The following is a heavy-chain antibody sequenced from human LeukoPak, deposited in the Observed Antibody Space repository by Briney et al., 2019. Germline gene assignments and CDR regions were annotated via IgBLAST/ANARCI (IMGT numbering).Heavy chain of an antibody. J-gene: IGHJ4*02. V-gene: IGHV4-34*01. D-gene: IGHD4-23*01. Sequence: SETLSLTCAVYGGSFSTYYWNWIRQSPGKGLEWNGEINHTGTTNYNPSLKSRVTISLDTSKKQFSLKLNSVTAADTAVYYCGRNDYGANSYWGQGTLVSVSS. CDR3: GRNDYGANSY. CDR2: INHTGTT. CDR1: GGSFSTYY.